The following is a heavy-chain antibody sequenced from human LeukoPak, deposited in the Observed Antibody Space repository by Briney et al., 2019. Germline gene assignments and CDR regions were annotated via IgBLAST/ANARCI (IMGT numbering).Heavy chain of an antibody. J-gene: IGHJ4*02. V-gene: IGHV4-34*01. CDR3: ARERHGSSWNDY. D-gene: IGHD6-13*01. Sequence: SETLSLTCAVYGGSFSGYYWSWIRQPPGKGLEWIGEINHSGSTNYNPSLKSRVTISVDTSKNRFSLKLSSVTAADTAVYYCARERHGSSWNDYWGQGTLVTVSS. CDR2: INHSGST. CDR1: GGSFSGYY.